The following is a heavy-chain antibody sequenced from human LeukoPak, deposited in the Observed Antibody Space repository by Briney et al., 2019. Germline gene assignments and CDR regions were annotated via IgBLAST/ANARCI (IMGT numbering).Heavy chain of an antibody. Sequence: SETLSLTCAVYGGSFSGYYWSWIRQPPGKGLEWIGEINHSGSTNYNPSLKSRVTISVDTSKNQFSLKLSSVTAADTAVYYCARDGGPYSSSWYPAGAYYYGMDVWGQGTTVTVSS. V-gene: IGHV4-34*01. CDR3: ARDGGPYSSSWYPAGAYYYGMDV. CDR1: GGSFSGYY. D-gene: IGHD6-13*01. J-gene: IGHJ6*02. CDR2: INHSGST.